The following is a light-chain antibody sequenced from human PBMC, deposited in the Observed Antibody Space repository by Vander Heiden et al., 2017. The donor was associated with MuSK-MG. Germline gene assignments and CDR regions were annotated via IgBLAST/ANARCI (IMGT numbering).Light chain of an antibody. CDR2: DAS. V-gene: IGKV3-11*01. Sequence: DIVLTQSPATLSLSPGDRATLSCRASQSVSSYLAGYQQKPGQAARLLLYDASNRATGSPARCSGSGSGTDFTLTISSLEPEDFAVYYCQQRSNWPPVTFGGGTKVEIK. J-gene: IGKJ4*01. CDR3: QQRSNWPPVT. CDR1: QSVSSY.